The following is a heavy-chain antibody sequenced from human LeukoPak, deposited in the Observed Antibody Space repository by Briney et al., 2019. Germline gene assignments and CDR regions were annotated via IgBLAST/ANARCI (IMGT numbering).Heavy chain of an antibody. CDR2: IYTSGST. CDR3: ARKYRVWGSFNWFDP. Sequence: PSETLSLTRTVSGGSISSGSYYWSWIRQPAGKGLEWIGRIYTSGSTNYNPSLKSRVTISVDTSKNQFSLKLSSVTAADTAVYYCARKYRVWGSFNWFDPWGQGTLVTVSS. CDR1: GGSISSGSYY. D-gene: IGHD3-16*01. J-gene: IGHJ5*02. V-gene: IGHV4-61*02.